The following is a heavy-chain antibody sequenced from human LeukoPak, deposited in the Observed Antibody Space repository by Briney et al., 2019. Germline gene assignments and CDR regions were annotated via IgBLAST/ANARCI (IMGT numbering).Heavy chain of an antibody. Sequence: PSETLSLTCTVSGGSISSYYWSWIRQPPGKGLEWIGYIYYSGSTNYNPSLKSRVTISVDTSKNQFSLKLSSVTAADTAVYYCASVTAMDGTGFDPWGQGTLVTASS. V-gene: IGHV4-59*01. CDR3: ASVTAMDGTGFDP. CDR2: IYYSGST. D-gene: IGHD5-18*01. CDR1: GGSISSYY. J-gene: IGHJ5*02.